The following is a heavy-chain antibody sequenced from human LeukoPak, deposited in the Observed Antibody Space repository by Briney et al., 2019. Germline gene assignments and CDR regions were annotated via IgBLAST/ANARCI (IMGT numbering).Heavy chain of an antibody. CDR3: ARSTWFGEILGPFDY. J-gene: IGHJ4*02. CDR2: IYPGDSDT. CDR1: GYSFTSYW. Sequence: GESLKISCKGSGYSFTSYWIGWVRQMPGKGLEWMGIIYPGDSDTRYSPSFQGQVTISADKSISTAYLQWSSLKASDTAMYYCARSTWFGEILGPFDYWGQGTLVTVSS. V-gene: IGHV5-51*01. D-gene: IGHD3-10*01.